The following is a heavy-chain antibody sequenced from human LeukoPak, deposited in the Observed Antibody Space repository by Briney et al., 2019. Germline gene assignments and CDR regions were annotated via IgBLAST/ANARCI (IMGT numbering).Heavy chain of an antibody. Sequence: KPSETLSLTCTVSGYSISSGYYWGWIRQPPGKGLEWIGSIYHSGSTYYNPSLKSRVTISVDTSKNQFSLKLSSVTAADTAVYYCARDPAIYDSSGYYADAFDIWGQGTMVTVSS. D-gene: IGHD3-22*01. V-gene: IGHV4-38-2*02. J-gene: IGHJ3*02. CDR2: IYHSGST. CDR3: ARDPAIYDSSGYYADAFDI. CDR1: GYSISSGYY.